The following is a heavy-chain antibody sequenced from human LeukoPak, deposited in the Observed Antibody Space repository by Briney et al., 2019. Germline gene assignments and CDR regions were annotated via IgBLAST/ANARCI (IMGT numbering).Heavy chain of an antibody. Sequence: GGSLRLSCAASGFTFSTYAMNWVRQALGKGLEWVSVIVGDGGGIHYADSVSGRFTISRDNSRNTLYLQMNSLRVEDTAVYYCAKDRIPDGKYSIDFWGQGTLVTVSS. J-gene: IGHJ4*02. V-gene: IGHV3-23*01. D-gene: IGHD5-24*01. CDR1: GFTFSTYA. CDR3: AKDRIPDGKYSIDF. CDR2: IVGDGGGI.